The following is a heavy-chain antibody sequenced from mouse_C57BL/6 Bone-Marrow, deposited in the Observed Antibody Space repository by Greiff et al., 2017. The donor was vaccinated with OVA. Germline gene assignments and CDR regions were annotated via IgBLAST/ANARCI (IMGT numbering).Heavy chain of an antibody. CDR1: GYTFTSYW. CDR2: IDPSDSET. J-gene: IGHJ3*01. CDR3: ARSNWDLFAY. Sequence: QVQLQQPGAELVRPGSSVKLSCKASGYTFTSYWMHWVKQRPIQGLEWIGNIDPSDSETHYNQKFKDKATLTVDKSSSTAYMQLSSLTSEDSAFYYCARSNWDLFAYWGQGTLVTVSA. V-gene: IGHV1-52*01. D-gene: IGHD4-1*01.